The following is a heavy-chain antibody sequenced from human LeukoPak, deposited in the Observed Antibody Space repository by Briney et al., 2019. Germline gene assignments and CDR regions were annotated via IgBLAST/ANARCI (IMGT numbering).Heavy chain of an antibody. Sequence: SETLSLTCTVSGGSISSYYWSWIRQPPRKGLEWIGYIYYSGSTNYNPSLKSRVTISVDTSKNQFSLKLSSVTAADTAVYYCARIVYGSYFDYWGQGTLVTVSS. CDR2: IYYSGST. CDR3: ARIVYGSYFDY. J-gene: IGHJ4*02. D-gene: IGHD3-16*01. CDR1: GGSISSYY. V-gene: IGHV4-59*01.